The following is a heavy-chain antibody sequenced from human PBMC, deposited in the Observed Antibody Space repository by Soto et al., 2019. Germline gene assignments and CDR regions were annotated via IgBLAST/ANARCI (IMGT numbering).Heavy chain of an antibody. CDR2: INPNSGGT. J-gene: IGHJ5*02. V-gene: IGHV1-2*02. Sequence: ASVKVSCKASGYTFTSYGISWVRQAPGQGLEWMGWINPNSGGTNYAQKFQGRVTMTRDTSISTAYMELSRLRSDDTAVYYCARRTPRGLFDPWGQGTLVTVSS. CDR3: ARRTPRGLFDP. D-gene: IGHD3-10*01. CDR1: GYTFTSYG.